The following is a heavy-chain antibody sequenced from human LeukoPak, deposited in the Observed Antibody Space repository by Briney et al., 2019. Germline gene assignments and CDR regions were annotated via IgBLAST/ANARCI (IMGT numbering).Heavy chain of an antibody. J-gene: IGHJ5*02. CDR3: VRGYSYGWFDP. CDR2: ISGSGGST. CDR1: GFTFSCYG. D-gene: IGHD5-18*01. V-gene: IGHV3-23*01. Sequence: GGSLRLSCAASGFTFSCYGMSWVRQAPGKGLEWVSAISGSGGSTYYADSVKGRFTISRDNSKNTLYLQMNSLRVDDTAVFYCVRGYSYGWFDPWGQGTLVTVSS.